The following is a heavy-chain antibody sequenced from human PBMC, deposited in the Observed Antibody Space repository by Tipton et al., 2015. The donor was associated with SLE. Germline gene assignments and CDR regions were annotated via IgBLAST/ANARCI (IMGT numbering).Heavy chain of an antibody. Sequence: TLSLTCAVYGGSFSGYTWSWIRHFPGKGLEWIGDINHSKTTNYNPSLKSRVTISVDTSKNQFSLRLESSTAADTAVYFCARQSFGGSWEFDYWGQGALVTVSS. J-gene: IGHJ4*02. CDR1: GGSFSGYT. D-gene: IGHD2-15*01. CDR3: ARQSFGGSWEFDY. CDR2: INHSKTT. V-gene: IGHV4-34*01.